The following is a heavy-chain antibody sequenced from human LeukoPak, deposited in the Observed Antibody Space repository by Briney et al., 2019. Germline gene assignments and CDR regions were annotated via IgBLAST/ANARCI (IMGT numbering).Heavy chain of an antibody. CDR2: ITASGTAT. D-gene: IGHD3-3*01. Sequence: GGSLRPSCAASGFTFSSYSMNWVRQAPGKGLEWVSHITASGTATFYADSVKGRFTISRDNSKNTLYLQMNSLRAEDTAVYYCAKDPYDFWSGYYQYYFDYWGQGTLVTVSS. V-gene: IGHV3-23*01. CDR3: AKDPYDFWSGYYQYYFDY. CDR1: GFTFSSYS. J-gene: IGHJ4*02.